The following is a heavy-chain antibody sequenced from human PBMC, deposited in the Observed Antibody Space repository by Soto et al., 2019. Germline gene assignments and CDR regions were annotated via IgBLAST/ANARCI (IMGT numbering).Heavy chain of an antibody. J-gene: IGHJ6*03. CDR2: MNPNSGNT. CDR3: VGGLICFWELLQSCYYWDV. V-gene: IGHV1-8*01. Sequence: ASVKVSCKASGYTYTSYDINWVRQATGQGLEWMGWMNPNSGNTGYAQKFQGRVTMNRNTSISTAYMELSSLRSEDTAVYYCVGGLICFWELLQSCYYWDVCSKGTTVTVSS. D-gene: IGHD3-10*01. CDR1: GYTYTSYD.